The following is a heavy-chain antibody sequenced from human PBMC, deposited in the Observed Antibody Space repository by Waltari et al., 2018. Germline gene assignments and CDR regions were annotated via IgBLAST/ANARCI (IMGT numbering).Heavy chain of an antibody. J-gene: IGHJ5*01. CDR2: IDQDGREK. Sequence: EVQLVESGGGLVQPGGSLSLSCAASGFTFSDYFMTWVRQAPGKGLEWVANIDQDGREKNYIDAVKGRVTISRDNAKSSLFLQMNSLRGEDTAVYYCAGGRGWTSDSGGQGTLVTVSS. V-gene: IGHV3-7*01. D-gene: IGHD2-15*01. CDR3: AGGRGWTSDS. CDR1: GFTFSDYF.